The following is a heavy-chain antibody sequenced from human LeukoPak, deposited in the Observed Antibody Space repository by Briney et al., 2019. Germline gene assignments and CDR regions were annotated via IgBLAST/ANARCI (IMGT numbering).Heavy chain of an antibody. CDR1: GGSFSGYY. Sequence: PSETLSLTCAVYGGSFSGYYWSWIRQPPGKGLEWIGEINHSGSTNYNPSLKSRVTISVDTSKNQFSLKLNSVTAADTAVYYCARIQYYDSSGYYWREKSDAFDIWGQGTMVTVSS. CDR3: ARIQYYDSSGYYWREKSDAFDI. D-gene: IGHD3-22*01. V-gene: IGHV4-34*01. J-gene: IGHJ3*02. CDR2: INHSGST.